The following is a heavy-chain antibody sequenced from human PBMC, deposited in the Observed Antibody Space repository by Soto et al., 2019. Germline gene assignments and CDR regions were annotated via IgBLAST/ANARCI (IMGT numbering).Heavy chain of an antibody. J-gene: IGHJ6*02. CDR3: ARDYWTRSGYDILTGGYYYYGMDV. CDR2: ISAYNGNT. V-gene: IGHV1-18*01. D-gene: IGHD3-9*01. Sequence: ASVKVSCKASGYTFTSYGISWVRQAPGQGLEWMGWISAYNGNTNYAQKLQGRVTMTTDTSTSTAYMELRSLRSDDTAVYYCARDYWTRSGYDILTGGYYYYGMDVWGQGTTVTVSS. CDR1: GYTFTSYG.